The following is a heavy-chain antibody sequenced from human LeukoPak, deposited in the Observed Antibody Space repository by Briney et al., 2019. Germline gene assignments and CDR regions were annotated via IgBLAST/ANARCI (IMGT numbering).Heavy chain of an antibody. J-gene: IGHJ3*02. Sequence: NPSETLSLTCTVSGGSISSYYWSWIRQPPGKGLEWIGYIYYSGSTNYNPSLKSRVTISVDTSKNQFSLKLSSVTAADTAVYYCAREVYYYDSSGYVDAFDIWGQGTMVTVSS. V-gene: IGHV4-59*01. CDR3: AREVYYYDSSGYVDAFDI. CDR2: IYYSGST. D-gene: IGHD3-22*01. CDR1: GGSISSYY.